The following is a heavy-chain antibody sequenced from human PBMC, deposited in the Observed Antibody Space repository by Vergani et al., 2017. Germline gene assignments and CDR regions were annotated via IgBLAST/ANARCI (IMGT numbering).Heavy chain of an antibody. Sequence: EVQLVESGGGLVKPGGSLRLSCAASGITFSSYSMNWVRQAPGKGLEWVSSISSSSSYIYYADSVKGRFTISRDNAKNSLYLQMNSLRAEDTAVYYCARDGNNYGTTFDYWGQGTLVTVSS. CDR3: ARDGNNYGTTFDY. CDR2: ISSSSSYI. D-gene: IGHD5-18*01. V-gene: IGHV3-21*01. J-gene: IGHJ4*02. CDR1: GITFSSYS.